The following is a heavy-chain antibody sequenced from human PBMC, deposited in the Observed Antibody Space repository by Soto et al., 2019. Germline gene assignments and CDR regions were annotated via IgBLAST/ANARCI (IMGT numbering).Heavy chain of an antibody. CDR2: MNPNSGNT. J-gene: IGHJ6*02. V-gene: IGHV1-8*01. Sequence: QVQLVQSGAEVKKPGASVKVSCKASGYTFTSYDINWVRQATGQGLEWMGWMNPNSGNTGYAQKFQGRVTMTRNTSISTGYMELGSLRSEDTAVYYCVWLEGTRGRYYYYGMDVWGQGTTVTVSS. CDR3: VWLEGTRGRYYYYGMDV. D-gene: IGHD3-16*01. CDR1: GYTFTSYD.